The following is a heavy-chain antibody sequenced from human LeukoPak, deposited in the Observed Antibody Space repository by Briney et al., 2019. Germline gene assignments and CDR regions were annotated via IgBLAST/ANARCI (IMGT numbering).Heavy chain of an antibody. CDR2: IYYSGST. D-gene: IGHD6-13*01. J-gene: IGHJ3*02. CDR3: ARDLHSSSWYDAFDI. V-gene: IGHV4-39*07. CDR1: GGSISSSSYY. Sequence: SETLSLTCTVSGGSISSSSYYWGWIRQPPGKELEWIGSIYYSGSTYYNPSLKSRVTISVDTSKNQFSLKLSSVTAADTAVYYCARDLHSSSWYDAFDIWGQGTMVTVSS.